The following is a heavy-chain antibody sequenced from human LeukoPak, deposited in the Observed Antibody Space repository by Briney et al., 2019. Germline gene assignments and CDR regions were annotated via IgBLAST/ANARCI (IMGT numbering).Heavy chain of an antibody. CDR2: ISNYNGNT. D-gene: IGHD1-26*01. CDR3: AKDLAWGADLMGPTEDWLDP. Sequence: ASVKVSCQASGYTYISYGFSWVRQAPGQGLEWMGWISNYNGNTNYAEKFRGRFTMTVDTSTTTSYMELRSLRSDDTAVYYCAKDLAWGADLMGPTEDWLDPWGQGTLVTVSS. V-gene: IGHV1-18*01. J-gene: IGHJ5*02. CDR1: GYTYISYG.